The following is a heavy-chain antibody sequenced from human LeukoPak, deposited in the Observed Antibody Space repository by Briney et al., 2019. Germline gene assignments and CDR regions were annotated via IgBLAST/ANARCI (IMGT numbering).Heavy chain of an antibody. CDR2: ISYDGSNK. CDR1: GFTLSSYA. D-gene: IGHD6-19*01. CDR3: ARGTRYSSGWYEFYYYYGMDV. Sequence: GGSLRLSCAASGFTLSSYAMHWVGQAPGKGLEWVAVISYDGSNKYYADSVKGRFTISRDNSKNTLYLQMNSLRAEDTAVYYCARGTRYSSGWYEFYYYYGMDVWAQGTTVTVSS. V-gene: IGHV3-30-3*01. J-gene: IGHJ6*02.